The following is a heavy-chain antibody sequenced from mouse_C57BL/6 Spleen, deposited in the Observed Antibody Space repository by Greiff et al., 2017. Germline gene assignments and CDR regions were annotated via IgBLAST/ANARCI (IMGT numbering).Heavy chain of an antibody. Sequence: QVQLQQPGAELVRPGTSVKLSCKASGYTFTSYWMHWVKQRPGQGLEWIGVIDPSDSYTNYNQKFKGKATLTVDTSSSTAYMQLSILTSEDSAVYYCATIYDGYSLDYWGQGTTLTVSS. CDR1: GYTFTSYW. CDR2: IDPSDSYT. D-gene: IGHD2-3*01. V-gene: IGHV1-59*01. J-gene: IGHJ2*01. CDR3: ATIYDGYSLDY.